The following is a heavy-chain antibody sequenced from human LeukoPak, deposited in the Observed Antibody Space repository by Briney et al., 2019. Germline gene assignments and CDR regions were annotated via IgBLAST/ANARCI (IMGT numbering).Heavy chain of an antibody. CDR1: GFTFSNYG. D-gene: IGHD6-19*01. J-gene: IGHJ4*02. Sequence: PGGSLRLSCAASGFTFSNYGMHWVRQAPGKGLEWVAFIRYDGINKYYADSVKGRFTISRDNSKNTLYLQMNSLRAEDTAVYYCAREGGSGWYGRGVDYWGQGTLVTVSS. CDR3: AREGGSGWYGRGVDY. CDR2: IRYDGINK. V-gene: IGHV3-30*02.